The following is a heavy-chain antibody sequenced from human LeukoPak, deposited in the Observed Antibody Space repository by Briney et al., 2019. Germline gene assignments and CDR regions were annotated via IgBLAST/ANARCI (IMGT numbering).Heavy chain of an antibody. CDR2: IYYSGST. CDR3: ARSQNRSGGYGMDV. V-gene: IGHV4-39*07. J-gene: IGHJ6*02. D-gene: IGHD2-15*01. Sequence: PSETLSLTCTVSGGSISSSSHYWGWIRQPPGKGLEWIGSIYYSGSTYYNPSLKSRVTISVDTSKNQFSLKLSPVTAADTAVYYCARSQNRSGGYGMDVWGQGTTVTVSS. CDR1: GGSISSSSHY.